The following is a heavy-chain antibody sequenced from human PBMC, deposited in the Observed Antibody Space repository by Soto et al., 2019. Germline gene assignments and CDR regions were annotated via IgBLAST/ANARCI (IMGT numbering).Heavy chain of an antibody. CDR1: GGSISSGDYY. J-gene: IGHJ4*02. D-gene: IGHD2-15*01. Sequence: SETLSLTCTVSGGSISSGDYYWSWIRQPPGKGLEWIGYIYYSGSTYYNPSLKSRVTISVDTSKNQFSLKLSSVTAADTAVYYCAREIRYCSGGSCYFPDYWGQGTLVTVSS. CDR3: AREIRYCSGGSCYFPDY. CDR2: IYYSGST. V-gene: IGHV4-30-4*01.